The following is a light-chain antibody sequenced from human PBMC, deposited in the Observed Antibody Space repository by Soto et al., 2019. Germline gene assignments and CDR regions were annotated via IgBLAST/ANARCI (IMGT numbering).Light chain of an antibody. J-gene: IGKJ1*01. CDR2: DAT. CDR1: QGISNA. CDR3: QQFNTYPRT. Sequence: IQVTQSPSSLFASVGDRVTISCRASQGISNALAWYQQKPGKGPKLLIHDATGLESGVPTRFSGSGSGTDFTLTISSLQPEDFATYYCQQFNTYPRTFGQGTQVEMK. V-gene: IGKV1-13*02.